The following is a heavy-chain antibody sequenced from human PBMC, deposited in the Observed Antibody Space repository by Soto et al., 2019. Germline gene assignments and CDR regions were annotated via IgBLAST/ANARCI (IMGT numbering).Heavy chain of an antibody. CDR2: INPNSGGT. V-gene: IGHV1-2*04. CDR1: GYTFTGYY. D-gene: IGHD3-10*01. Sequence: QVQLVQSGAEVKKPGASVKVSCKASGYTFTGYYMHWVRQAPGQGLEWMGWINPNSGGTNYAQKFQGWVTMTRDTAISTACMELSRLRSDDTAVYYCARDTYHSGNSNWFDPWGQGTLITVSS. J-gene: IGHJ5*02. CDR3: ARDTYHSGNSNWFDP.